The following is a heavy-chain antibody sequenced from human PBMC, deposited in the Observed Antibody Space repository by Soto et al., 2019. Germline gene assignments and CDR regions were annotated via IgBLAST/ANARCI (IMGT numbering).Heavy chain of an antibody. Sequence: SQTLSLTCDISGDSVSSSSAAWNWIRQSPSRGLEWPGRTSHTSKWIHEYTISMESRITINPDTSKNQISLHIYSVTAEDTAVYYCAGVVWFRGMDVWGQGTPVTVSS. D-gene: IGHD3-16*01. V-gene: IGHV6-1*01. J-gene: IGHJ6*02. CDR1: GDSVSSSSAA. CDR3: AGVVWFRGMDV. CDR2: TSHTSKWIH.